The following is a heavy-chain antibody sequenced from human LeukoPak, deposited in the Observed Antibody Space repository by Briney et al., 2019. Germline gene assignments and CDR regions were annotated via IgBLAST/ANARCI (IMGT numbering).Heavy chain of an antibody. V-gene: IGHV3-7*01. CDR1: GLIFSSYW. CDR3: ARAVGIFDWLPLFDY. D-gene: IGHD3-9*01. J-gene: IGHJ4*02. CDR2: IKQDVSEK. Sequence: GGSLRLSCAASGLIFSSYWMSWVRQAPGKGLEWVANIKQDVSEKYYVDSMKGRFTISRDNAKNSLYLQMNSLRAEDTAVYYCARAVGIFDWLPLFDYWGQGTLVTVSS.